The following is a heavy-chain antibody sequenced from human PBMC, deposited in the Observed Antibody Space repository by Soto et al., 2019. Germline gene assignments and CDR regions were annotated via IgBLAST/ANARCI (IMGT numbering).Heavy chain of an antibody. V-gene: IGHV4-59*08. CDR1: GGSISSYY. D-gene: IGHD4-17*01. CDR2: THYSGST. Sequence: SATLSLTCTVSGGSISSYYLSWNRQPPGKGLEWIGYTHYSGSTNYNPSLKSRVTISVDTSKNQFSLKLSSVTAADTAVYYCARQENLHGDYDYWVQGTLVTVSS. CDR3: ARQENLHGDYDY. J-gene: IGHJ4*02.